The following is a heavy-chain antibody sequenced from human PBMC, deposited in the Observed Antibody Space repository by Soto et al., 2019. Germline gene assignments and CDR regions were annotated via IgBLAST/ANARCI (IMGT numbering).Heavy chain of an antibody. V-gene: IGHV4-61*01. D-gene: IGHD3-3*01. CDR1: GGSVSSGSYY. Sequence: SETLSLTCTVSGGSVSSGSYYWSWIRQPPGKGLEWIGYIYYSGSTNYNPSLKSRDTISVDTSKNQFSLKLSSVTAADTAVYYCARRPEELRFLEWLSQGPYYYYGMDVWGQGTTVTVSS. CDR3: ARRPEELRFLEWLSQGPYYYYGMDV. CDR2: IYYSGST. J-gene: IGHJ6*02.